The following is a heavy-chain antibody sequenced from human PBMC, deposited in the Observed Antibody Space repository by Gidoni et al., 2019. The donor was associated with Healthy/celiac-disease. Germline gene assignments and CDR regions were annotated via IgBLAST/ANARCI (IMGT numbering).Heavy chain of an antibody. D-gene: IGHD3-3*01. Sequence: QVQLVQSGAEEKKPGASGKVSGKATGYTFTSNGISWVRQAPGQGLEWMGWISAYNGNTNYAQKLQGRVTMTTDTSTSTAYMELRSLRSDDTAVYYCARRYDFWSGYPNWGQGTLVTVSS. J-gene: IGHJ4*02. CDR3: ARRYDFWSGYPN. CDR2: ISAYNGNT. V-gene: IGHV1-18*01. CDR1: GYTFTSNG.